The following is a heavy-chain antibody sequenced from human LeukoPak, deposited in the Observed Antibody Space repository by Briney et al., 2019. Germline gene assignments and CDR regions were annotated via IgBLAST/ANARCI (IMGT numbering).Heavy chain of an antibody. D-gene: IGHD2-15*01. Sequence: SETLSLTCAVYGGSFSGYYWSWIRQPPGKGLEWIGEINHSGSTNYNPSLKSRVTISVDTSKNQFSLKLSSVTAADTAVYYCARQASLLQDAFDIWGQGTMVTVSS. CDR1: GGSFSGYY. J-gene: IGHJ3*02. V-gene: IGHV4-34*01. CDR3: ARQASLLQDAFDI. CDR2: INHSGST.